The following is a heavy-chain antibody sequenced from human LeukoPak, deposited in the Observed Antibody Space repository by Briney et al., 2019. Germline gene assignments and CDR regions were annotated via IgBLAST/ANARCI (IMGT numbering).Heavy chain of an antibody. CDR2: ISYDGSNK. V-gene: IGHV3-30-3*01. Sequence: GGSLRLSCAASGFTFSSYAMHWVRQAPGKGLEWVAVISYDGSNKYYADSVKGRFTISRDDSKNTLYLQMNSLRAEDTAVYYCARGGTYYYDSSGYYLSLDDVFDIWGQGTMVTVSS. CDR1: GFTFSSYA. J-gene: IGHJ3*02. D-gene: IGHD3-22*01. CDR3: ARGGTYYYDSSGYYLSLDDVFDI.